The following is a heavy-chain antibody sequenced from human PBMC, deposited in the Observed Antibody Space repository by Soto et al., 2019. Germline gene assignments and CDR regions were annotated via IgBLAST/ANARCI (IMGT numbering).Heavy chain of an antibody. D-gene: IGHD5-18*01. CDR1: GGSISSSYY. Sequence: QLQLQESGPGLVKPSETLSLTCTVSGGSISSSYYWGWIRQPPGKGLEWIASIYYRGSTYYNPSLKSRVTISADTSKTQVSLKLSSVTAADTAVYYCARHAHVDTAMAPSDYWGQGTLVTVSS. V-gene: IGHV4-39*01. J-gene: IGHJ4*02. CDR3: ARHAHVDTAMAPSDY. CDR2: IYYRGST.